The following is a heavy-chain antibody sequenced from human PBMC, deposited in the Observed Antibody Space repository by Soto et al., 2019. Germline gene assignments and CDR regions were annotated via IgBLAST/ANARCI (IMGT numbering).Heavy chain of an antibody. Sequence: GASVKVSCKASGGTFSSYAISWVRQAPGQGLEWMGGIIPIFGTANYAQKFQGRVTITADESTSTPYMELRSPRAEDTAVYYCAKDRVPNDSSGYYSILTDSWGQGTVVTVSS. J-gene: IGHJ4*02. V-gene: IGHV1-69*13. CDR3: AKDRVPNDSSGYYSILTDS. CDR1: GGTFSSYA. CDR2: IIPIFGTA. D-gene: IGHD3-22*01.